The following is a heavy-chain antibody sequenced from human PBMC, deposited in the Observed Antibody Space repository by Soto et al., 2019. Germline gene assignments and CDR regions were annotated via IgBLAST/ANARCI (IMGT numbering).Heavy chain of an antibody. J-gene: IGHJ5*02. D-gene: IGHD6-19*01. Sequence: ASVKVSCKASGYTFTSYGISWVRQAPGQGLEWMGWISAYNGNTNYAQKLQGRVTMTTDTSTSTAYMELRSLRSDDTAVYYCARDIVSSGWYTPYNWFDPWGQGTLVTVSS. CDR1: GYTFTSYG. CDR3: ARDIVSSGWYTPYNWFDP. V-gene: IGHV1-18*04. CDR2: ISAYNGNT.